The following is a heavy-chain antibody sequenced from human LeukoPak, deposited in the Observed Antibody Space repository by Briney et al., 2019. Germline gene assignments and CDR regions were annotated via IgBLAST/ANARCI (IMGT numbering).Heavy chain of an antibody. J-gene: IGHJ3*01. CDR2: LSSGDNT. CDR1: GFTFSSYW. CDR3: ARRYCSTCPTGHAFDL. V-gene: IGHV3-53*01. D-gene: IGHD2-2*01. Sequence: GGSLRLSCAASGFTFSSYWMHWVRQAPGRGLEWVSALSSGDNTHYADSVNGRFTISRDNSKNTLYLQLNSLRAEDTAVYYCARRYCSTCPTGHAFDLWGQGTMVTVSS.